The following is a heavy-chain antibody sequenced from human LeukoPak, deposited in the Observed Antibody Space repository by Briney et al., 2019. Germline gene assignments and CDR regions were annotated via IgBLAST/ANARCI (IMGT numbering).Heavy chain of an antibody. J-gene: IGHJ4*02. CDR3: ARDQGGATSY. CDR2: IYSRGST. V-gene: IGHV4-39*07. D-gene: IGHD1-26*01. CDR1: GGSISSSNYY. Sequence: SETLSLTCIVSGGSISSSNYYWGWIRQSPGKGLEWIGSIYSRGSTYYNPSLKSRVIVSSDMSKNQFSLMLNSVTAADTAVYYCARDQGGATSYWGQGTLVTVSS.